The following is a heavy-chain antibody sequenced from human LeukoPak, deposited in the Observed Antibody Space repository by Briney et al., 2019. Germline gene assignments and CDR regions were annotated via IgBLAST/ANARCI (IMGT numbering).Heavy chain of an antibody. D-gene: IGHD3-16*01. CDR2: IIPILGIA. J-gene: IGHJ4*02. CDR1: GGTFSSYA. Sequence: SVKVSCKASGGTFSSYAISWVRQAPGQGLEWMGRIIPILGIANYAQKFQGRVTITADKSTSTAYMELSSLRSEDTAVYYCARSQRIEGPLNKYAKGEYYFDYWGQGTLVTVSS. CDR3: ARSQRIEGPLNKYAKGEYYFDY. V-gene: IGHV1-69*04.